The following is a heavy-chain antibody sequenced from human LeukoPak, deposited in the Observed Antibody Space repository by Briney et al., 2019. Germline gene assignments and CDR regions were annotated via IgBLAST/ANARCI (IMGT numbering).Heavy chain of an antibody. CDR2: IKQDGREK. D-gene: IGHD3-22*01. Sequence: GGSLRLSCTASGFTFGDYAMSWVRQAPGKGLEWVANIKQDGREKYYVDSVKGRFTISRDNAMNSLYLQMNTLRVEDTAVYFCARRRTNYDGNGSFDYWGPGTLVSVSS. CDR1: GFTFGDYA. J-gene: IGHJ4*02. V-gene: IGHV3-7*01. CDR3: ARRRTNYDGNGSFDY.